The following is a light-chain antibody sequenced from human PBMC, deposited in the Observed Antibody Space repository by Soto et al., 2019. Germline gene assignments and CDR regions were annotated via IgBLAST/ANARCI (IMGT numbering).Light chain of an antibody. J-gene: IGKJ1*01. Sequence: DIQMTQSPSTLSASVGDRVTITCRASQSINIWLAWYQQKPGRAPKLLIYKASTLESGVPSRFSGSSSGTEFTLTISSLQPDEFATYYCQQYNVYWTFGQGTKVEIK. CDR3: QQYNVYWT. CDR2: KAS. CDR1: QSINIW. V-gene: IGKV1-5*03.